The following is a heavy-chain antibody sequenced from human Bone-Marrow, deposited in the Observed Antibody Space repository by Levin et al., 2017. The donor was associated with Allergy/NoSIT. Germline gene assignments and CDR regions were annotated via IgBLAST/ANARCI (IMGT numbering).Heavy chain of an antibody. J-gene: IGHJ5*02. V-gene: IGHV4-34*01. CDR2: MNHQGRA. Sequence: SETLSLTCVVNGGSFNGYFWTWIRQPPGKGLEWIGEMNHQGRANYNPSLKSRVTISVDTSKNQFSLNLQSVTAADIAIYYCARGRVGSSTRRWFDPWGQGTLVTVSS. CDR1: GGSFNGYF. D-gene: IGHD2-2*01. CDR3: ARGRVGSSTRRWFDP.